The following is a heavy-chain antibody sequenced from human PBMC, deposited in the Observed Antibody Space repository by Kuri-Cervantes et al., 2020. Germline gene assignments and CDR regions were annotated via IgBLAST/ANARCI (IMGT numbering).Heavy chain of an antibody. V-gene: IGHV1-8*02. D-gene: IGHD5-12*01. CDR1: GYTFTSYG. Sequence: ASVKVSCKASGYTFTSYGISWARQATGQGLEWMGWMNPNSGNTGYAQKFQGRVTMTRNTSISTAYMELSSLRSEDTAVYYCAWGRYSGYDFDGMDVWGQGTTVTVSS. CDR2: MNPNSGNT. J-gene: IGHJ6*02. CDR3: AWGRYSGYDFDGMDV.